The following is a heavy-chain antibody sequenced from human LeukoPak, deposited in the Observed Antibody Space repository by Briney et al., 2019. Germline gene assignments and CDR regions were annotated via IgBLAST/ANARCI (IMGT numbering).Heavy chain of an antibody. CDR2: IDPSDSYT. J-gene: IGHJ5*02. D-gene: IGHD2-15*01. CDR3: ARERAGGYCSGGSCPNWFDP. CDR1: GYSFTSYW. Sequence: GESLKISCKGSGYSFTSYWISWVRQMPGKGLERMGRIDPSDSYTNYSPSFQGHVTISADKSISTAYLQWSSLKASDTAMYYCARERAGGYCSGGSCPNWFDPWGQGTLVTVSS. V-gene: IGHV5-10-1*01.